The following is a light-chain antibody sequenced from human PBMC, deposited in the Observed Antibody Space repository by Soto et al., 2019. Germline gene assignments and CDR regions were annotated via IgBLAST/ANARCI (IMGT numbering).Light chain of an antibody. CDR1: SSNIGSNY. J-gene: IGLJ1*01. V-gene: IGLV1-47*01. CDR3: AAWDDSLSGYV. CDR2: RNN. Sequence: QSVLTQPPSASGTPGQRVTISCSGSSSNIGSNYVYWYQQLPGTAPKLLIYRNNPRPSGVPDRFSGSKSGTSASLAISGLRSEDEAEYYCAAWDDSLSGYVFGTGTKRTVL.